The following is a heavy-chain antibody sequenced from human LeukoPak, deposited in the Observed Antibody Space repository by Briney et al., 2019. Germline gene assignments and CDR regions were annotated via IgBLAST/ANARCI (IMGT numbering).Heavy chain of an antibody. J-gene: IGHJ4*02. CDR1: GFTFSSYW. CDR3: ARDPVDEGNDY. CDR2: ISSSSSYI. D-gene: IGHD2-15*01. Sequence: PGGSLRLSCAASGFTFSSYWMSWVRQAPGKGLEWVSSISSSSSYIYYADSVKGRFTISRDNAKNSLYLQMNSLRAEDTAVYYCARDPVDEGNDYWGQGTLVTVSS. V-gene: IGHV3-21*01.